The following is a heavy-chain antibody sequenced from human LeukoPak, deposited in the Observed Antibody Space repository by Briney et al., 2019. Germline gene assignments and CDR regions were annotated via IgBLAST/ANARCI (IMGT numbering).Heavy chain of an antibody. J-gene: IGHJ4*02. CDR2: INAYNGKT. V-gene: IGHV1-18*04. Sequence: ASVKVSCKASGSTFTSYGISWVRQAPGQGLGWMGWINAYNGKTNYAQTLQGRVTMTTDTSTSKAYMELRSLRSDDTAVYYCARDRLDAAAARFDYWGQGTLVTVSS. CDR3: ARDRLDAAAARFDY. D-gene: IGHD2-2*01. CDR1: GSTFTSYG.